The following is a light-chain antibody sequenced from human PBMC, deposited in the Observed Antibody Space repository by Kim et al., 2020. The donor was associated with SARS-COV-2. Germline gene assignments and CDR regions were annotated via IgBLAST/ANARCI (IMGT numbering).Light chain of an antibody. CDR1: QDINGNY. Sequence: DIVLTQSPDTLSASPGERVTLSCRASQDINGNYFAWYQQRPGQAPRLLIYGISSRAIGIPHRFLARGSGTEFTLTIDGLEPEDFAVYFCHQYITSPRTFGQGTKLEI. CDR3: HQYITSPRT. CDR2: GIS. J-gene: IGKJ2*01. V-gene: IGKV3-20*01.